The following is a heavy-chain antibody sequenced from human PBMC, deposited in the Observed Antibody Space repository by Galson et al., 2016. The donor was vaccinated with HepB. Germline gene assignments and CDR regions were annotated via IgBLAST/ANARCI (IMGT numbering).Heavy chain of an antibody. Sequence: SLRLSCAGSGFTLSRYWMSWVRQAPGKGLEWVANIKEDGSEKKYVDSVKGRFTISRDNAKNSVYLQMNSLRAEDTAVYYCTRDIAAFGGVMEWGQGTLVTIS. CDR1: GFTLSRYW. CDR2: IKEDGSEK. J-gene: IGHJ4*02. D-gene: IGHD3-16*01. CDR3: TRDIAAFGGVME. V-gene: IGHV3-7*04.